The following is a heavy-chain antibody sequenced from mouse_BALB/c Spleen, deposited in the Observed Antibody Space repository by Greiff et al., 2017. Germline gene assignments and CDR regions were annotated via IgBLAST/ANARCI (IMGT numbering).Heavy chain of an antibody. CDR2: IYPGGGYT. Sequence: VQLQESGAELVRPGTSVKISCKASGYTFTNYWLGWVKQRPGHGLEWIGDIYPGGGYTNYNEKFKGKATLTADTSSSTAYMQLSSLTSEDSAVYYCARNYRYDEGYAMDYWGQGTSVTVSS. J-gene: IGHJ4*01. CDR1: GYTFTNYW. V-gene: IGHV1-63*02. CDR3: ARNYRYDEGYAMDY. D-gene: IGHD2-14*01.